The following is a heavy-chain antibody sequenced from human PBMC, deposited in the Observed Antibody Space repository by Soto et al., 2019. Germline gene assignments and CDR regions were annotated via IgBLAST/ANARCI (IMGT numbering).Heavy chain of an antibody. J-gene: IGHJ4*02. V-gene: IGHV1-18*04. Sequence: ASVKVSCKASGYTFTSYGSSWVRQAPGQGLEWMGWISAYNGNTNYAQKLQGRVTMTTDTSTSTAYMELRSLRSDDTAVYYCAIDQGYCSGGSCYSETTIDYWGQGTLVTVCS. CDR2: ISAYNGNT. D-gene: IGHD2-15*01. CDR1: GYTFTSYG. CDR3: AIDQGYCSGGSCYSETTIDY.